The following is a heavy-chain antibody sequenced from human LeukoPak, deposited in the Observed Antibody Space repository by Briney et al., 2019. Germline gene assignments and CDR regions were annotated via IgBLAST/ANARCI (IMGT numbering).Heavy chain of an antibody. D-gene: IGHD3-3*01. CDR2: IYYSGST. CDR3: ARVSREFWSGYSYYFDY. CDR1: GGSISSYY. V-gene: IGHV4-59*01. Sequence: PSETLSLTCTVSGGSISSYYWSWIRQPPGKGLEWIGYIYYSGSTNYNPSLKSRVTISVDTSKNQFSLKLSSVTAADTAVYYCARVSREFWSGYSYYFDYWGQGTQVTVSS. J-gene: IGHJ4*02.